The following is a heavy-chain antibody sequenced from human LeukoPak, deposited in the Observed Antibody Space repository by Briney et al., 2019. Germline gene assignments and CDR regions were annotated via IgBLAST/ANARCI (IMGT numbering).Heavy chain of an antibody. Sequence: QAGGSLRLSCAASGFTFSSYAMRWVRQAPGKGLEWVLAISGSGGSTYYADSVKGRFTISRDNSKNTLYLQMNSLRAEDTAVYYCARVAARYYYYGMDVWGQGTTVTVSS. CDR1: GFTFSSYA. J-gene: IGHJ6*02. CDR3: ARVAARYYYYGMDV. D-gene: IGHD2-15*01. CDR2: ISGSGGST. V-gene: IGHV3-23*01.